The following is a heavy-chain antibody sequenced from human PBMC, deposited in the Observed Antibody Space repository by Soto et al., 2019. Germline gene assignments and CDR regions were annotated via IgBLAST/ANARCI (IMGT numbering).Heavy chain of an antibody. CDR2: ISGSGGST. J-gene: IGHJ4*02. CDR1: GFTFSSYA. Sequence: GGALRLSCAASGFTFSSYAMSWVRQAPGKGLEWVSAISGSGGSTYYADSVKGRFTISRDNSKNTLYLQMNSLRAEDTAVYYCAKIRNGVRGVIGAFDYWGQGTLVTVSS. CDR3: AKIRNGVRGVIGAFDY. D-gene: IGHD3-10*01. V-gene: IGHV3-23*01.